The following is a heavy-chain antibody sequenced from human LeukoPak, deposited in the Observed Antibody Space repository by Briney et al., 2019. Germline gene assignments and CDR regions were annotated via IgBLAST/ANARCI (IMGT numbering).Heavy chain of an antibody. Sequence: GGSLRLSCAASGFTFSSYGMHWVRQAPGKGLEWVAGISYDGSNKYYADSVKGRFTISRDNSKNTLYLQMNSLRAEDTAVYYCAKELGYSYGWPFDYWGQGTLVTVSS. J-gene: IGHJ4*02. CDR3: AKELGYSYGWPFDY. D-gene: IGHD5-18*01. CDR1: GFTFSSYG. V-gene: IGHV3-30*18. CDR2: ISYDGSNK.